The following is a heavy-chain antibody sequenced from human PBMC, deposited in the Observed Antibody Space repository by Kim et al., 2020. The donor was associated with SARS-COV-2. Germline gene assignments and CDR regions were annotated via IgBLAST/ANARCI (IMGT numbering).Heavy chain of an antibody. CDR3: ARDQQTYYYDSSGYAHAFDI. V-gene: IGHV4-4*02. Sequence: SETLSLTCAVSGGSISSSNWWSWVRQPPGKGLEWIGEIYHSGSTNYNPSLKSRVTISVDKSKNQFSLKLSSVTAADTAVYYCARDQQTYYYDSSGYAHAFDIWGQGTMVTVSS. CDR2: IYHSGST. D-gene: IGHD3-22*01. J-gene: IGHJ3*02. CDR1: GGSISSSNW.